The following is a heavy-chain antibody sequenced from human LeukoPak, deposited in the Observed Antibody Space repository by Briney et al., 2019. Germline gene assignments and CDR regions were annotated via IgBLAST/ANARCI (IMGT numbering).Heavy chain of an antibody. CDR2: ISGSGGST. CDR1: GFTFSSYA. CDR3: AKDMGYYEYPRYYFDY. Sequence: PGGSLRLSCAASGFTFSSYAMSWVRQAPGKGLEWVSAISGSGGSTYYADSVKGRFTISRDNSKNTLYLQMNSLRAEDTAVYYCAKDMGYYEYPRYYFDYWGQGTLVTVSS. D-gene: IGHD3-16*01. V-gene: IGHV3-23*01. J-gene: IGHJ4*02.